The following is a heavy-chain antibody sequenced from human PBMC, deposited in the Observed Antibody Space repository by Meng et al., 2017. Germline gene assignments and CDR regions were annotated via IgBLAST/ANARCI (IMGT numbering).Heavy chain of an antibody. Sequence: ASVKVSCKPSGYTFTAYYIHWVRQAPGQGLEWMGHINPDTGDTLYAQKFQGRVSMTGDTSISTAYVELSGLRSDDTAVYYCARDLDFWSGYPSDFDYWGQGTLVTVSS. CDR2: INPDTGDT. CDR3: ARDLDFWSGYPSDFDY. D-gene: IGHD3-3*01. CDR1: GYTFTAYY. J-gene: IGHJ4*02. V-gene: IGHV1-2*06.